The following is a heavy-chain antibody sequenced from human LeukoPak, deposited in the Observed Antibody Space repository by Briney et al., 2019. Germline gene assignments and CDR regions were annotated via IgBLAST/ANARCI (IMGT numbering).Heavy chain of an antibody. CDR1: GYTFTSYA. Sequence: GSPSLSCKASGYTFTSYAMNWVRQGPGQGLEWVGWINTNAGNPTYAQGFTGGFVFSLETSVSTSSLQISRLKAQDSAVYYCARDKAISTAAIGYSGQGTPVSVSS. J-gene: IGHJ4*02. CDR3: ARDKAISTAAIGY. D-gene: IGHD2/OR15-2a*01. CDR2: INTNAGNP. V-gene: IGHV7-4-1*02.